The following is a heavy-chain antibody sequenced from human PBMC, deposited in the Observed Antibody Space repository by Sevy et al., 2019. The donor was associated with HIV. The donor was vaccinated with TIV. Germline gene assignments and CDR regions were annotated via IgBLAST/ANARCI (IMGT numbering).Heavy chain of an antibody. CDR1: GYSFNVYY. CDR3: ARDWGESGDY. J-gene: IGHJ4*02. Sequence: ASVKVSCEASGYSFNVYYIHWVRQAPGEGLEWMGRINPDSGGTKYAQKFQGRVTMTRDTSISTTYMELSSLRSDDTAVYYCARDWGESGDYWGQGTLVTVS. V-gene: IGHV1-2*06. D-gene: IGHD3-16*01. CDR2: INPDSGGT.